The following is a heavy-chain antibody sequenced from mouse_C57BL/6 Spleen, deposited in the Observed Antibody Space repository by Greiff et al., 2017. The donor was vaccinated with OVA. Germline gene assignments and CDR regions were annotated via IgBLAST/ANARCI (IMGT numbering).Heavy chain of an antibody. CDR3: ARDFTTVVGEDYFDY. J-gene: IGHJ2*01. D-gene: IGHD1-1*01. V-gene: IGHV5-4*01. CDR1: GFTFSSYA. CDR2: ISDGGSYT. Sequence: EVQVVESGGGLVKPGGSLKLSCAASGFTFSSYAMSWVRQTPEKRLEWVATISDGGSYTYYPDNVQGRFTISRDNAKNNLYLQMSHLKSEDTAMYYCARDFTTVVGEDYFDYWGQGTTRTVSS.